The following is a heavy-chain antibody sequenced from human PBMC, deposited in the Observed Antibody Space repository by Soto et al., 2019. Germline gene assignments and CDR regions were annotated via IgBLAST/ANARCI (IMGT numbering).Heavy chain of an antibody. CDR2: IIPIFGTA. CDR1: GGTFSSYA. D-gene: IGHD3-9*01. J-gene: IGHJ4*02. V-gene: IGHV1-69*06. CDR3: ERSPTFDWLLPRYYFDY. Sequence: QVQLVQSGAEVKKPGSSVKVSCKASGGTFSSYAISWVRQAPGQGLEWMGGIIPIFGTANYAQKFQGRVTITADKSTSTAYMELSSLRSEDTAVYYCERSPTFDWLLPRYYFDYWGQGTLVTVSS.